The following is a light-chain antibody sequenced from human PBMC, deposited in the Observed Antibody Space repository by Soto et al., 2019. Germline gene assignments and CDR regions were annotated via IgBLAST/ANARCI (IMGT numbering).Light chain of an antibody. Sequence: DIQMTQSPSSLSASVGDRVTITCRASQSISSYLNWYQQKPGKAPKLLIYAASSLQSVVPSRFSGSGSGTDFTLTISSLQPEDFATYYCQLSYSTPITFGQGTRLEIK. CDR3: QLSYSTPIT. V-gene: IGKV1-39*01. CDR1: QSISSY. J-gene: IGKJ5*01. CDR2: AAS.